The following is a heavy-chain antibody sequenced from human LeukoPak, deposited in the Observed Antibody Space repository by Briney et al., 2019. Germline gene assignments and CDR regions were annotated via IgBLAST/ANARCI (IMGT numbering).Heavy chain of an antibody. CDR3: ARENSTMVRGVIINWFDP. CDR1: GYTFTGYY. J-gene: IGHJ5*02. CDR2: INPNSGGT. V-gene: IGHV1-2*02. D-gene: IGHD3-10*01. Sequence: GASVKVSCKASGYTFTGYYMHWVRQAPGQGLEWMGWINPNSGGTNYAQKFQGRVTMTRDTSISTAYMELSRLRFDDTAVYYCARENSTMVRGVIINWFDPWGQGTLVTVSS.